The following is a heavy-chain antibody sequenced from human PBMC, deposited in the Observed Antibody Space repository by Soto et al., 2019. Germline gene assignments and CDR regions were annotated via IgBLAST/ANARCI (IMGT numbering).Heavy chain of an antibody. Sequence: ASVKVSCKASGYMFTHYVIHWVRQAPGQRLEWMGWIGAGDGKTYYSQNFQGRVTITKDTSASTAYMELSSLISEDTAVYYCVRDYASDSGVHLDFWGQGTLVTVSS. V-gene: IGHV1-3*01. CDR1: GYMFTHYV. D-gene: IGHD3-22*01. CDR2: IGAGDGKT. CDR3: VRDYASDSGVHLDF. J-gene: IGHJ4*02.